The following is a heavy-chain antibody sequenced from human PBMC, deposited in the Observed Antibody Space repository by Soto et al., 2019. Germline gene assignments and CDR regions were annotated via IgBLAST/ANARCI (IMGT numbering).Heavy chain of an antibody. D-gene: IGHD5-12*01. CDR3: AAGGGLPRYY. V-gene: IGHV4-30-2*01. J-gene: IGHJ4*02. CDR2: IYHSGST. Sequence: QLQLQESGSGLVKPSQTLSLTCAVAGGSISSGGYSWSWIRHPPGKGLEWIGYIYHSGSTYYNPSRRSRVTISLDRSNNQFSMKLSSVTAADTAVYYCAAGGGLPRYYWGQGTLVTVSS. CDR1: GGSISSGGYS.